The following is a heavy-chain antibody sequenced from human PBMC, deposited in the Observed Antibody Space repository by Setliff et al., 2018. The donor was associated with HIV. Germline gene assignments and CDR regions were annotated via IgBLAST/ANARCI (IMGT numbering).Heavy chain of an antibody. CDR3: ARVILGYYDSTLALYGMDV. CDR1: GFTFSSYA. Sequence: GGSLRLSCAASGFTFSSYAMHWVRQAPGKGLEWVAVISYDGSKKYYADSVKGRFTISRDNSKNTLYLQMNSLGAEDTAVYHCARVILGYYDSTLALYGMDVWGQGTTVTVSS. J-gene: IGHJ6*02. D-gene: IGHD3-22*01. CDR2: ISYDGSKK. V-gene: IGHV3-30*04.